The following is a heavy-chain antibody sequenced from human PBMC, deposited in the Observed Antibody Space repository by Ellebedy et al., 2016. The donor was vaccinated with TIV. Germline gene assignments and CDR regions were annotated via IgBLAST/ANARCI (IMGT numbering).Heavy chain of an antibody. Sequence: GESLKISCAASGFTFSISGMTWVRQAPGKGLEWVATIVSSGREAYYADPAKGRSTISRDNVMNSVYLQLNSLSIEDTAVYYCTRDGREWSRDYWGQGTLVTVSS. D-gene: IGHD3-3*01. J-gene: IGHJ4*02. CDR1: GFTFSISG. CDR3: TRDGREWSRDY. V-gene: IGHV3-21*06. CDR2: IVSSGREA.